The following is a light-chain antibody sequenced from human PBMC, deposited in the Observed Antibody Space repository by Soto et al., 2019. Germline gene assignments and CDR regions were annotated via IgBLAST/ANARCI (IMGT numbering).Light chain of an antibody. CDR1: QSVSSSY. V-gene: IGKV3-20*01. CDR3: QQYGSSPPWT. J-gene: IGKJ1*01. CDR2: GAS. Sequence: EIVLTQSPGTLSLSPGERATLSCRASQSVSSSYLAWYQQKPGQAPRLLIYGASSRATGIPDRFSGRRSRTDFTLTISRLEPKDFAVYYCQQYGSSPPWTFGQGTKVEIK.